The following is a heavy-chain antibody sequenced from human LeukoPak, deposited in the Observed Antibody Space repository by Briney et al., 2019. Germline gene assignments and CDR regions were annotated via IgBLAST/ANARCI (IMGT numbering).Heavy chain of an antibody. Sequence: GGSLRLSCAASGFTFSSYAMSWVRQAPGKGLEWVSVVSGSSDATYYAASVKGRFTISRDNSKNTLYLQTNSLRAEDTAVYYCAKVNWDGYNYFDCWGQGTLVTVSS. CDR1: GFTFSSYA. J-gene: IGHJ4*02. V-gene: IGHV3-23*01. CDR3: AKVNWDGYNYFDC. D-gene: IGHD5-24*01. CDR2: VSGSSDAT.